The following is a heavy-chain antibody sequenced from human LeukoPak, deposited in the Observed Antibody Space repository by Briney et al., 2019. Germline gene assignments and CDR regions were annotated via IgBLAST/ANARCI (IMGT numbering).Heavy chain of an antibody. D-gene: IGHD2-15*01. V-gene: IGHV3-23*01. CDR1: GFTFSSYA. Sequence: PGGSLRLSCAASGFTFSSYAMSWVRQAPGKGLEWVSAISSTGGTAYYADSVKGRFTISRDNSKNTLHLQMNSLRAEDTAIYYCAKNGDRGAYCSGGSCYPYYYYNMDVWGKGTTVTISS. CDR3: AKNGDRGAYCSGGSCYPYYYYNMDV. CDR2: ISSTGGTA. J-gene: IGHJ6*03.